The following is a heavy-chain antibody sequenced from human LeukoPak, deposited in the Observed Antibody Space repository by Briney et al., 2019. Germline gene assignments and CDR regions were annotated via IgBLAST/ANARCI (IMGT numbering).Heavy chain of an antibody. V-gene: IGHV3-30*18. CDR3: ANTSFGVVEYYYGMDV. D-gene: IGHD3-3*01. CDR2: ISYDGSNK. J-gene: IGHJ6*02. Sequence: GRSLRLSCTASGSTFSSYGMHWVRQAPGKGLEWVAFISYDGSNKYYADSVKGRFTISRDNSKNTLYLQMNSLRAEDTAVYYCANTSFGVVEYYYGMDVWGQGTTVTVSS. CDR1: GSTFSSYG.